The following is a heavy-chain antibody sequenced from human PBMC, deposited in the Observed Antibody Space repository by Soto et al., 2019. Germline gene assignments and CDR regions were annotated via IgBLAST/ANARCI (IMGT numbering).Heavy chain of an antibody. D-gene: IGHD3-22*01. CDR3: ARVGDSSGSLDY. CDR2: IYSGGST. CDR1: WFTVSSNY. J-gene: IGHJ4*02. V-gene: IGHV3-53*01. Sequence: PGGSLRLSCAASWFTVSSNYMSWVRQAPGKGLEWVSVIYSGGSTYYADSVKGRFTISRDNSKNTLYLQMNSLRAEDTAVYYCARVGDSSGSLDYWGQGTLVTVSS.